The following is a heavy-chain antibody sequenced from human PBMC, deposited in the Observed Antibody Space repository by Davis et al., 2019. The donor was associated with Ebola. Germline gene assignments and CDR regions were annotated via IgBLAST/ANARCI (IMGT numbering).Heavy chain of an antibody. CDR3: VGESFTSRSYYTCYYYYGMDV. V-gene: IGHV4-59*01. CDR1: GGSSSRYY. Sequence: MPSETLSLTCAVYGGSSSRYYWSWIRHPPGKGLEWIGYIYYSGSTNYNPSLKSRVTISVDTSKNQFSLKLSSVTAADTAVYFCVGESFTSRSYYTCYYYYGMDVWCQGTTVTVSS. J-gene: IGHJ6*02. D-gene: IGHD3-10*01. CDR2: IYYSGST.